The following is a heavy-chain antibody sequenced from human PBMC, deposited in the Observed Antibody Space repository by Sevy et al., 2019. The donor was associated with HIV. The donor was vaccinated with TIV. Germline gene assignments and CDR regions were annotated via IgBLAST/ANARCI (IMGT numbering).Heavy chain of an antibody. Sequence: GGSLRLSCAASGFSYSSYGMHWVRQAPGKGLKWVAYIQYEGSNKDYADSVKGQFTISRDNSKNTLDLQMNRLRVEDTAVYYCVKEGGGEGGDHWGQGTLVTVSS. CDR3: VKEGGGEGGDH. J-gene: IGHJ4*02. D-gene: IGHD2-21*01. V-gene: IGHV3-30*02. CDR2: IQYEGSNK. CDR1: GFSYSSYG.